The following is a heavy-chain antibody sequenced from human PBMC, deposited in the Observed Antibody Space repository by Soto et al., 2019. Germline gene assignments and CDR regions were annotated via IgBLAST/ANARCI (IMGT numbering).Heavy chain of an antibody. Sequence: SEILSLPCTVSGGSISRYYWSWIRQPPGKGLEWIGYIHYSGSTNYNSSLKSRVTISVDTSKNQFSLKLSSVTAAHTAVYYCARGGSLVRVNHWFDPLGQGTLVTVFS. CDR2: IHYSGST. D-gene: IGHD1-26*01. CDR3: ARGGSLVRVNHWFDP. V-gene: IGHV4-59*01. CDR1: GGSISRYY. J-gene: IGHJ5*01.